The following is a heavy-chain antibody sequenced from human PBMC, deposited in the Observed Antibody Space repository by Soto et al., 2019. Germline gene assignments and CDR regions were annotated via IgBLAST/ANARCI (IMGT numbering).Heavy chain of an antibody. CDR3: ASAYCSGGSCYRAFDY. CDR1: GGSFRSYY. Sequence: PSGTLSLTCAVCGGSFRSYYWSWIRQPPGKGLVWIGEINHSGSSNYNPSLKSRVTISVDTSMSQFSLKLSSVTAADTAVYYCASAYCSGGSCYRAFDYWGQGTLVTVSS. D-gene: IGHD2-15*01. V-gene: IGHV4-34*01. CDR2: INHSGSS. J-gene: IGHJ4*02.